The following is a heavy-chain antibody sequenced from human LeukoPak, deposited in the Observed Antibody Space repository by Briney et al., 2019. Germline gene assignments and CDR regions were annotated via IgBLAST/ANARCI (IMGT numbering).Heavy chain of an antibody. Sequence: GGSLRLSCAASGFTSSIYWMHWVRQAPGKGLVWVSRINSDGSSTSYADSVKGRFTISRDNAKNTLYLQMNSLRAEDTAVYYCATPLGWFGELPNYYYYGMDVWGKGTTVTVSS. V-gene: IGHV3-74*01. CDR1: GFTSSIYW. CDR2: INSDGSST. D-gene: IGHD3-10*01. CDR3: ATPLGWFGELPNYYYYGMDV. J-gene: IGHJ6*04.